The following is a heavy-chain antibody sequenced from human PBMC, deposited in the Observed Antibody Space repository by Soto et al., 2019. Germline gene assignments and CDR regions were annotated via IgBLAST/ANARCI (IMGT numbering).Heavy chain of an antibody. V-gene: IGHV4-59*08. J-gene: IGHJ4*02. D-gene: IGHD6-19*01. Sequence: TSETLSLTCTVSGCSISSYYWSWIRQPPGKGLEWIGYIYYSGSTNYNPSLKSRVTISVDTSKNQFSLKLSSVTAADTAVYYCAGSYSSGWYDYWGQGTLVTVSS. CDR2: IYYSGST. CDR3: AGSYSSGWYDY. CDR1: GCSISSYY.